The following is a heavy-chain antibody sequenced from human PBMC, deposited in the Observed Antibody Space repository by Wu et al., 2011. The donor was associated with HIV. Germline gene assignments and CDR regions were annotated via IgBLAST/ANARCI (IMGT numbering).Heavy chain of an antibody. V-gene: IGHV1-24*01. CDR1: GYTLSELS. Sequence: QVHLVQSGAEVKKPGASVKVSCKVVGYTLSELSIHWVRQAPGKGLEWMGGFDPEDGKTLYEQRFQGRVNMSEDTSIDTAYVELGGLRSEDTATYYCATRSSTIPGRYSHYFYMDVWGKGTTVTVSS. D-gene: IGHD3-9*01. J-gene: IGHJ6*03. CDR2: FDPEDGKT. CDR3: ATRSSTIPGRYSHYFYMDV.